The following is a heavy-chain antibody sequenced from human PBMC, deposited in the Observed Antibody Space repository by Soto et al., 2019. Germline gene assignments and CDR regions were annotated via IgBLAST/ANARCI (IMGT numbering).Heavy chain of an antibody. CDR2: IYPGDSDS. CDR3: AKHDGYCSTTTCSNFDY. Sequence: GESLKIACKGSGFTFTIYWIAWMLQMPWKGLEWMGIIYPGDSDSSYSPSFQGQVTISADKSINTAYLHWSSLKASDTAIYYCAKHDGYCSTTTCSNFDYWGQGTLVTVSS. J-gene: IGHJ4*02. V-gene: IGHV5-51*01. CDR1: GFTFTIYW. D-gene: IGHD2-2*01.